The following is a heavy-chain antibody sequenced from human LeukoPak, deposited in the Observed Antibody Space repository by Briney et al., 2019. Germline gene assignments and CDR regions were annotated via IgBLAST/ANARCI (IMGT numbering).Heavy chain of an antibody. J-gene: IGHJ3*02. V-gene: IGHV4-59*06. D-gene: IGHD3-22*01. Sequence: SETLSLTCTVSGGSISSYYWSWIRQHPGKGLEWIGYIYYSGSTYYNPSLKSRVTISVDTSKNQFSLKLSSVTAADTAVYYCARERLRLAYYYDSSGQPFPPAFDIWGQGTMVTVSS. CDR2: IYYSGST. CDR3: ARERLRLAYYYDSSGQPFPPAFDI. CDR1: GGSISSYY.